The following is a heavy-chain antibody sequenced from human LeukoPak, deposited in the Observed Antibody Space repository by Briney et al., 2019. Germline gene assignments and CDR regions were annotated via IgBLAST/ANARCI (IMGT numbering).Heavy chain of an antibody. CDR3: ARDKVTY. Sequence: PGGSLRLSCAASAFTFSNYWMSWVRQAPGKGLEWVAHINKDGSETYYVDSVKGRFTISRDNAKSSLYLQMNSLRVDDTAVYYCARDKVTYWGQGTLVTVSS. V-gene: IGHV3-7*01. J-gene: IGHJ4*02. CDR2: INKDGSET. CDR1: AFTFSNYW.